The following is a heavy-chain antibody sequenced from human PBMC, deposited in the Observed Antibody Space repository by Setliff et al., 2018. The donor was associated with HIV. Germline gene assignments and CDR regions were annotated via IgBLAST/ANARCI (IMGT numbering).Heavy chain of an antibody. CDR2: IYYSWST. CDR3: ARGYPCIAGAGLSYNHYYSMDV. V-gene: IGHV4-4*07. J-gene: IGHJ6*03. CDR1: DCSTSSYY. Sequence: NPSETLSLTCTVSDCSTSSYYWYWFRQPAGKGLEWIGRIYYSWSTNYNPSLKSRVTISVDTSENKFSLKLSSVTAADTAVYYCARGYPCIAGAGLSYNHYYSMDVWGKGTTVTVSS. D-gene: IGHD6-19*01.